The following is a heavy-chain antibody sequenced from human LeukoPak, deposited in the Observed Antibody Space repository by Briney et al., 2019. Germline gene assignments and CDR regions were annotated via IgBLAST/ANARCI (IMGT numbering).Heavy chain of an antibody. CDR2: IYRSGST. Sequence: SETLSLTCNVSGGSVSSGDYYWSWIRQPPGKGLEWIGYIYRSGSTDYNPSLKSRVTISVDTSKNQFSLKLSSVTAADTAVYYCARVVLDIVVVPAAHNAFDIWGQGTMVIVSS. CDR3: ARVVLDIVVVPAAHNAFDI. V-gene: IGHV4-61*08. CDR1: GGSVSSGDYY. D-gene: IGHD2-2*01. J-gene: IGHJ3*02.